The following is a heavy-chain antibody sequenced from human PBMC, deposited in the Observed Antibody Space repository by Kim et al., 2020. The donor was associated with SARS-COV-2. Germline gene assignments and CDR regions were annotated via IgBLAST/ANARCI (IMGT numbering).Heavy chain of an antibody. V-gene: IGHV3-74*01. CDR3: ARTSSTSGPCYYMDV. CDR1: GFTFSTYG. D-gene: IGHD2-2*01. J-gene: IGHJ6*03. CDR2: INSDGSST. Sequence: GGSLRLSCAASGFTFSTYGMYWVRQAPGKGLGWVSRINSDGSSTNYAYSVKGRFTISRDNAKNTLYLQMNSLRAEDTAVYYCARTSSTSGPCYYMDVWGKGTAESVS.